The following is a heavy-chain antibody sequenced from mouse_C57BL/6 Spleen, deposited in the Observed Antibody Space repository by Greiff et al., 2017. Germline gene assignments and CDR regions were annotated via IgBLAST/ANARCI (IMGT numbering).Heavy chain of an antibody. V-gene: IGHV1-82*01. CDR3: ASNYYGRNAMDY. D-gene: IGHD1-1*01. Sequence: QVQLQQSGPELVKPGASVKISCKASGYAFSSSWMNWVKQRPGKGLEWIGRIYPGDGDTNYNGKFKGKATLTADKSSSTAYMQRSSLTSEDSAVYFCASNYYGRNAMDYWGQGTSVTVSS. J-gene: IGHJ4*01. CDR2: IYPGDGDT. CDR1: GYAFSSSW.